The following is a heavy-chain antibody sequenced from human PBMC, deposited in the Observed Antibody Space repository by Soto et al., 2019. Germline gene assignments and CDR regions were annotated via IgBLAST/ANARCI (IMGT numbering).Heavy chain of an antibody. J-gene: IGHJ4*02. CDR3: AKRPDNSGWYYFDY. CDR1: GFTFSSHA. V-gene: IGHV3-23*01. CDR2: ISASGGST. Sequence: EVQLLESGGGLVQPGGSLRLSCAASGFTFSSHAMSWVRQAPGKGLEWVSAISASGGSTYYAESVKGRFTISRDNSKNTRYLPMNSLRAEDTAVYYCAKRPDNSGWYYFDYWGQGTLVTVSS. D-gene: IGHD6-19*01.